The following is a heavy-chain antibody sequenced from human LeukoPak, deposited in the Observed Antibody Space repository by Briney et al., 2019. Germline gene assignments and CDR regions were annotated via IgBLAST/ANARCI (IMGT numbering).Heavy chain of an antibody. Sequence: SETLSLTCTVSSGSISGRYWSWLRQPPGKGLEWIGYIHYSGSTSYNPSLRSRVALSVDASKNQFSLNLNSVTAADTAVYYCARHPGGYTAFDIWGQGTTVTVSS. CDR1: SGSISGRY. V-gene: IGHV4-59*08. D-gene: IGHD5-12*01. CDR3: ARHPGGYTAFDI. J-gene: IGHJ3*02. CDR2: IHYSGST.